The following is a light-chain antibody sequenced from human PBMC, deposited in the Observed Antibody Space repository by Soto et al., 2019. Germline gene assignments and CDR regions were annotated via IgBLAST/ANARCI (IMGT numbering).Light chain of an antibody. CDR3: QQYNNCPRT. CDR2: SAS. Sequence: EIVMTQSPATLSVSPGERATLSCRASQSVSSALAWSHQNPGQAPRLHSYSASTRATGIQARFSGCGSGTEVTPTINSPQSDDFADYYRQQYNNCPRTAGQGNTV. CDR1: QSVSSA. J-gene: IGKJ1*01. V-gene: IGKV3-15*01.